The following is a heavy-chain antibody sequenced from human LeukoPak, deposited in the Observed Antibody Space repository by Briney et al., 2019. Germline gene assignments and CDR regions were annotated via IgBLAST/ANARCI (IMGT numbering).Heavy chain of an antibody. D-gene: IGHD3-3*01. V-gene: IGHV3-66*01. CDR1: GFTFSSYS. J-gene: IGHJ4*02. Sequence: PGGSLRLSCAASGFTFSSYSMNWVRQAPGRGLEWVSVIYSGGSTYYADSVKGRFTISRDNPKNTLYLQMNTLRAEDTAVYYCARVGWSGYHFDYWGQGTQVTVSS. CDR2: IYSGGST. CDR3: ARVGWSGYHFDY.